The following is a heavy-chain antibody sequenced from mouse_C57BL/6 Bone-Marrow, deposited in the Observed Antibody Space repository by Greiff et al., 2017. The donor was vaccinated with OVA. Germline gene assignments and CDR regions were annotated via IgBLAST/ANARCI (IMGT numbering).Heavy chain of an antibody. D-gene: IGHD2-1*01. V-gene: IGHV1-26*01. CDR2: INPNNGGT. CDR3: ARGGYYYGNWAWFAY. Sequence: VQLKQSGPELVKPGASVKISCKASGYTFTDYYMNWVKQSHGKSLEWIGDINPNNGGTSYNQKFKGKATLTVDKSSSTAYMELRSLTSEDSAVYYCARGGYYYGNWAWFAYWGQGTLVTVSA. CDR1: GYTFTDYY. J-gene: IGHJ3*01.